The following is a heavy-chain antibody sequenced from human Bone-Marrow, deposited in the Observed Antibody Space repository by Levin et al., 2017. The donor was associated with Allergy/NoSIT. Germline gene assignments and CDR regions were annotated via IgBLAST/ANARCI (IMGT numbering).Heavy chain of an antibody. CDR3: AREEVAEMVVSTGAVFDF. D-gene: IGHD4/OR15-4a*01. CDR1: GGPFSGYY. J-gene: IGHJ4*02. CDR2: INHSGST. Sequence: SETLSLTCAVYGGPFSGYYWSWIRQPPGKGLEWIGEINHSGSTSYNPSLRSRVTISSDTSKNHFSLKLTSVTAADTAVYYCAREEVAEMVVSTGAVFDFWGQGTLVTVSS. V-gene: IGHV4-34*01.